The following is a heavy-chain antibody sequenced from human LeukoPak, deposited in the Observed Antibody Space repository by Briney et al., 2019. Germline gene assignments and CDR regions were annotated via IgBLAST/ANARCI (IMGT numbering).Heavy chain of an antibody. CDR3: TRDVRPRGGIDS. CDR1: GYTFTVYY. D-gene: IGHD3-10*01. CDR2: INPNSGGT. V-gene: IGHV1-2*02. Sequence: ASVKVSCKAPGYTFTVYYMHWVRQAPGQGLEWMGWINPNSGGTNYAQKFQGRVTMTRDTSISTAYMELSRLRSDDTALYYCTRDVRPRGGIDSWGQGTLVTVSS. J-gene: IGHJ4*02.